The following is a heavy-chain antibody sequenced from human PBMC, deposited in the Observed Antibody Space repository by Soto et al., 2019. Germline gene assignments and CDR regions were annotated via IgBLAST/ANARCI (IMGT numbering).Heavy chain of an antibody. CDR2: ISYDGSNK. CDR1: GFTFRSNG. V-gene: IGHV3-30*18. J-gene: IGHJ5*02. CDR3: AKDGP. Sequence: QVQLVESGGGVVQPGRSLRLSCVASGFTFRSNGMHWVRQAPGKGLEWVAVISYDGSNKYYADSVKGRFTISRDNSKNTLYLQMNSLRAEDTAVYYCAKDGPWGQGTLVTVSS.